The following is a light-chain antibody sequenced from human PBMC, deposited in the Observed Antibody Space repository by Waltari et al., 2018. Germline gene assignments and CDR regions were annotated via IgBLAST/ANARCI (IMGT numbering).Light chain of an antibody. J-gene: IGLJ7*01. CDR1: SSYICAYSG. CDR2: DVR. Sequence: QSALTQPPSVSKSLGQSVTISCTGTSSYICAYSGFSWYFQHPGTAPRLLIYDVRKRPPGVSDRFSGSKSGNTASLTISGLQAEDEADYYCCAYRSDNTFLFGGGTRLTVL. V-gene: IGLV2-18*02. CDR3: CAYRSDNTFL.